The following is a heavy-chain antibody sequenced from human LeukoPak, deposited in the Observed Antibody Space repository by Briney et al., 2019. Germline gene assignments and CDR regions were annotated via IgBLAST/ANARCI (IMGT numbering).Heavy chain of an antibody. J-gene: IGHJ6*03. V-gene: IGHV3-66*02. D-gene: IGHD3-3*01. Sequence: GGSLRLSCAASGFTVSSNYMSWVRQAPGKGLEWVSIIYSGGSTYYADSVKGRFTISRDNSKNTLYLQMNSLRAEDTAVYYCARVGYYDFWSGYYTYYYYMDVWGKGTTVTVSS. CDR3: ARVGYYDFWSGYYTYYYYMDV. CDR1: GFTVSSNY. CDR2: IYSGGST.